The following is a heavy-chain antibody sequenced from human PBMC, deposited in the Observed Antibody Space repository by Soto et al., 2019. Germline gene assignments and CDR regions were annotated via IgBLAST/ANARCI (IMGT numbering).Heavy chain of an antibody. CDR3: AKRPASTITFDY. D-gene: IGHD2-2*01. CDR2: ISGNGGST. Sequence: GGSLRLSCAASGFNFSNYAMSWVRQAPGKGLEWVSTISGNGGSTYYADSVKGRFTISRDNSKNMLFLQINSLRDDDSAVYYCAKRPASTITFDYGGQGPPVTVS. J-gene: IGHJ4*02. V-gene: IGHV3-23*01. CDR1: GFNFSNYA.